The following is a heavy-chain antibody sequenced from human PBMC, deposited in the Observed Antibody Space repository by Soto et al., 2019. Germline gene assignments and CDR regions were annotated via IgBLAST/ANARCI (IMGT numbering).Heavy chain of an antibody. D-gene: IGHD2-15*01. Sequence: GGSLRLSCAASGFTFSSYAMHWVRQAPGKGLEWVAIIWYDGSNKIYADSVKGRFTISRDNSKNTLYLQMNSLRAEDTAIYYCARVPETYCSGGSCYSGGIDYWGQGTLVTVSS. CDR3: ARVPETYCSGGSCYSGGIDY. CDR2: IWYDGSNK. V-gene: IGHV3-33*01. CDR1: GFTFSSYA. J-gene: IGHJ4*02.